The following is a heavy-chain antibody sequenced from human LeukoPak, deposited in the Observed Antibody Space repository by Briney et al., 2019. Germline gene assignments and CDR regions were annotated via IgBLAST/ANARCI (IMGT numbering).Heavy chain of an antibody. D-gene: IGHD3-16*01. V-gene: IGHV3-21*01. J-gene: IGHJ4*02. CDR3: ASLMITLGGVDPGFDY. CDR1: GFTFSSYS. CDR2: ISSSSSYI. Sequence: GGSLRLSCAASGFTFSSYSMNWVRQAPGKGLEWVSSISSSSSYIYYADSVKGRFTISRDNAKNSLYLQMNSLRAEDTAVYYCASLMITLGGVDPGFDYWGQGTLVTVSS.